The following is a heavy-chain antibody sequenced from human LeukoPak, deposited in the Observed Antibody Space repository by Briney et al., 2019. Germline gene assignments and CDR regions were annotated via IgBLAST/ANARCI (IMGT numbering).Heavy chain of an antibody. CDR3: ARDGDRLERIHYYYYGMDV. Sequence: GASVKVSCKTSGGTFTSYAVTWVRQAPGQGLEWMGGVIVMFGTTNYAQKFQGRVTITADKSTSTAYMELSSLRSEDTAVYYCARDGDRLERIHYYYYGMDVWGQGTTVTVSS. D-gene: IGHD1-1*01. CDR1: GGTFTSYA. CDR2: VIVMFGTT. J-gene: IGHJ6*02. V-gene: IGHV1-69*06.